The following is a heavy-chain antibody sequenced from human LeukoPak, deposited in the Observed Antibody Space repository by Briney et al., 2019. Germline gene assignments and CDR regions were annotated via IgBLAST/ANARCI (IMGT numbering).Heavy chain of an antibody. V-gene: IGHV3-23*01. Sequence: GGSLRLSCAASGSTFSSYAMRWVRQAPGKGLEWVSGISGSGGSTSYADSVKGRFTISRDNSKNTLYLQMNSLRAEDTAVYYCAKGAASEYYFDSWGQGTLVTVSS. CDR2: ISGSGGST. D-gene: IGHD6-25*01. CDR3: AKGAASEYYFDS. J-gene: IGHJ4*02. CDR1: GSTFSSYA.